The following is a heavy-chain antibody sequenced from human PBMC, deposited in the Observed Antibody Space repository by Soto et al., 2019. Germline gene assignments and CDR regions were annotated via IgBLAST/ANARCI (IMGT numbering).Heavy chain of an antibody. CDR2: ISYDGSNK. D-gene: IGHD3-10*01. V-gene: IGHV3-30-3*01. Sequence: GGSLRLSCAASGFTFSRYAMHWVRQAPGKGLEWVAVISYDGSNKYYADSVKGRFTISRDNSKNTLYLQMNSLRAEDTAVYYCARDLTGDYGSSWDSYFDYWGQGTLVTVSS. J-gene: IGHJ4*02. CDR1: GFTFSRYA. CDR3: ARDLTGDYGSSWDSYFDY.